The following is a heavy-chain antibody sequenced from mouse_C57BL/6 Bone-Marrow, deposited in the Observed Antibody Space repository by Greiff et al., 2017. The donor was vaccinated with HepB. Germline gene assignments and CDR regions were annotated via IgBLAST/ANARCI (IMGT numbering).Heavy chain of an antibody. CDR2: ISNLAYSI. CDR3: ARYYNYFDY. V-gene: IGHV5-15*01. Sequence: EVKLMESGGGLVQPGGSLKLSCAASGFTFSDYGMAWVRQAPRKGPEWVAFISNLAYSIYYADTVTGRFTIARENAKNTLYLEMSSLRSEDTAMYYCARYYNYFDYWGQGTTLTVSS. CDR1: GFTFSDYG. D-gene: IGHD1-1*01. J-gene: IGHJ2*01.